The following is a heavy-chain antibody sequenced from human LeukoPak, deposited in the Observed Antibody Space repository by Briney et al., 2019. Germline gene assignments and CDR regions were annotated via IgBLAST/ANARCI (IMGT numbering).Heavy chain of an antibody. Sequence: PGGSLRLSCAASGFTFSSYWMRWVRQAPGKGLVWVSFIYSAGSTYYADSVKGRFTISRDNSKNTLYLQMNSLRVEDTAVYYCARAGLDEDYWGQGTLVTVSS. CDR3: ARAGLDEDY. J-gene: IGHJ4*02. V-gene: IGHV3-53*01. CDR1: GFTFSSYW. CDR2: IYSAGST.